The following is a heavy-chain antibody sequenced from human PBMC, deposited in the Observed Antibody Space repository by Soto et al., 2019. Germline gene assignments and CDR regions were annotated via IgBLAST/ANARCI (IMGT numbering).Heavy chain of an antibody. CDR1: GYTFTSYG. CDR3: ARDWVKDFWSGYYFQVVYYGMDV. Sequence: QVQLVQSGAEVKKPGASVKVSCKASGYTFTSYGISWVRQAPGQGLEWMGWISAYNGNTNYAQKLQGRVTMTTDTSTSTADMELRSLRSDDTAVYYCARDWVKDFWSGYYFQVVYYGMDVWGQGTTVTVSS. D-gene: IGHD3-3*01. CDR2: ISAYNGNT. V-gene: IGHV1-18*01. J-gene: IGHJ6*02.